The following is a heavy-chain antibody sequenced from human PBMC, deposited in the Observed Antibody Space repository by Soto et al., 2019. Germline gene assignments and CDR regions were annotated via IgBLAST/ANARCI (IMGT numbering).Heavy chain of an antibody. CDR3: ARGGGVGLDRSAEFEI. J-gene: IGHJ3*02. CDR1: GYTLTSHH. Sequence: QVHLVQSGAEVQTPGASMKVSCTASGYTLTSHHVHWVRQAPGRRLEWMGSINPANGVAQYTARFQGRVIMTRDTSTSTVYLDLSGMTAEDTAFFYCARGGGVGLDRSAEFEIWGQGTMVTVSS. D-gene: IGHD3-16*01. CDR2: INPANGVA. V-gene: IGHV1-46*01.